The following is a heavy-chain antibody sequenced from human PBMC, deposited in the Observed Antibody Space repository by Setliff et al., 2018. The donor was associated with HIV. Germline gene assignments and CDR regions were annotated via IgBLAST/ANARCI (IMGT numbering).Heavy chain of an antibody. CDR2: INPNRGDT. CDR3: ARVSSFNKIIREAFDI. D-gene: IGHD3-10*01. J-gene: IGHJ3*02. CDR1: GYTLSEVS. Sequence: ASVKVSCKVSGYTLSEVSMHWVRQAPGEGLEWMGQINPNRGDTKSHHKFADRLIMSRDTSLTTVYMELTSLRSDDTAVYYCARVSSFNKIIREAFDIWGQGTLVTVSS. V-gene: IGHV1-2*06.